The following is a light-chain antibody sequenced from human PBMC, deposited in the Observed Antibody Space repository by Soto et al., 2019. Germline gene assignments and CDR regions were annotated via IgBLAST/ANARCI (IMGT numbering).Light chain of an antibody. CDR1: QSVSSSY. CDR3: QQYGSSPQIT. CDR2: GAS. Sequence: EIVLTQSPGTLSWSPGERATLSCRASQSVSSSYLAWYQQKPGQAPRLLIYGASSRATGIPDRFSGSGSGTDFTLTISRLEPEDFAVYYCQQYGSSPQITFGPGTKVDIK. V-gene: IGKV3-20*01. J-gene: IGKJ3*01.